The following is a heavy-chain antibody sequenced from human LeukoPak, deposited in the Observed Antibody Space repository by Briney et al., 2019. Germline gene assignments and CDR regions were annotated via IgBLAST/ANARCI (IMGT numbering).Heavy chain of an antibody. Sequence: QAGGSLRLSCAASGFTFSSYEMNWVRQAPGKGLEWLANIKQDGGEKYYVDSVKGRFTISRDNAKNSLYLQMDSLRAEDTAVYYCARGRGSGWYFPYYFDYWGQGTLVTVSS. CDR2: IKQDGGEK. D-gene: IGHD6-19*01. V-gene: IGHV3-7*03. J-gene: IGHJ4*02. CDR3: ARGRGSGWYFPYYFDY. CDR1: GFTFSSYE.